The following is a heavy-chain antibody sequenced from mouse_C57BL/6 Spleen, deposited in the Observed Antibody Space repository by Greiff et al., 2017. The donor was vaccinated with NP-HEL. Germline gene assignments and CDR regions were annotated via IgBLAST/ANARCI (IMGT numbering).Heavy chain of an antibody. CDR2: IYPGSGST. J-gene: IGHJ1*03. Sequence: QVQLQQPGAELVKPGASVKMSCKASGYTFTSYWITWVKQRPGQGLEWIGDIYPGSGSTNYNEKFKSKATLTVDTSSSTAYMQLSSLTSEDSAVYYCARWDYYGSSYDDWYFDVWGTGTTVTVSS. V-gene: IGHV1-55*01. D-gene: IGHD1-1*01. CDR3: ARWDYYGSSYDDWYFDV. CDR1: GYTFTSYW.